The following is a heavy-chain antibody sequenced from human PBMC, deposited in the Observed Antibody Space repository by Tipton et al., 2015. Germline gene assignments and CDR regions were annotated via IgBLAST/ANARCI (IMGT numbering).Heavy chain of an antibody. D-gene: IGHD3-3*01. CDR3: ARGSAILGVVNPTCDY. CDR1: GGSITTYY. CDR2: ISYSGTT. J-gene: IGHJ4*02. Sequence: TLSLTCTVSGGSITTYYWTWIRQPPGKGLEWISYISYSGTTNYNPSLNNRVTISADTSRNQFSLRLTSVTTADTAVYYCARGSAILGVVNPTCDYWGQGTLVTVSS. V-gene: IGHV4-59*01.